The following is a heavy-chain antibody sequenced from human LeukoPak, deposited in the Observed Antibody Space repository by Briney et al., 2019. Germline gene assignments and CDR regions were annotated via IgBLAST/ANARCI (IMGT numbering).Heavy chain of an antibody. CDR3: ARDTTYYYDSSGYSLFDY. D-gene: IGHD3-22*01. Sequence: PGGSLRLSCAASGFTFSSYAMHWVHQAPGKGLEWVAVISYDGSNKYYADSVKGRFTISRDNSKNTLYLQMNSLRAEDTAVYYCARDTTYYYDSSGYSLFDYWGQGTLVTVSS. CDR1: GFTFSSYA. CDR2: ISYDGSNK. V-gene: IGHV3-30*04. J-gene: IGHJ4*02.